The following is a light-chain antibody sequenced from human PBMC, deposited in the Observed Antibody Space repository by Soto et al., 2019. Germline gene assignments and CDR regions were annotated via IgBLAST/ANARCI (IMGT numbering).Light chain of an antibody. Sequence: SALTQPASVSGSPGQSITLSCTGTSSDVGGYNYVAWYQQHPGKAPKLMIYDVSNRPSGVSTCFSGSKSGNTASLTISGLQAEDEADYYCSSYTSSSTLVFGGGTKLTVL. V-gene: IGLV2-14*01. J-gene: IGLJ2*01. CDR1: SSDVGGYNY. CDR2: DVS. CDR3: SSYTSSSTLV.